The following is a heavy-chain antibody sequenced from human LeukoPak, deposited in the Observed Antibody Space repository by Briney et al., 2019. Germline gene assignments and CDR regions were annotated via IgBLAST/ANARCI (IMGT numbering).Heavy chain of an antibody. D-gene: IGHD6-13*01. CDR2: ISYDGSNK. V-gene: IGHV3-30-3*01. CDR3: AREEYSSSWSLIRSIDY. Sequence: GGSLRLSCAASGFTFSSYAMHWVRQAPGKGLEWVAVISYDGSNKYYADSVKGRFTISRDNAKNSLYLQMNSLRAEDTAVYYCAREEYSSSWSLIRSIDYWGQGTLVTVSS. CDR1: GFTFSSYA. J-gene: IGHJ4*02.